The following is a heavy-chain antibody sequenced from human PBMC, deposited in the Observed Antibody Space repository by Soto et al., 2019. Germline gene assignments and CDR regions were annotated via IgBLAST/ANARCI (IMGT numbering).Heavy chain of an antibody. CDR2: IYYSGST. D-gene: IGHD3-10*01. CDR1: GGSIGSYY. V-gene: IGHV4-59*08. J-gene: IGHJ3*02. CDR3: ARRYGVAFDI. Sequence: PSETLSLTCTVSGGSIGSYYWSWIRQPPGKGLEWIGYIYYSGSTNYNPSLKSRVTISVDTSKNQFSLKLSSVTAADTAVYYCARRYGVAFDIWGQGTMVTVSS.